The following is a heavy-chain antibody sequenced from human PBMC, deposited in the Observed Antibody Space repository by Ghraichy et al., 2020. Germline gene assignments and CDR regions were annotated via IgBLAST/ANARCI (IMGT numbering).Heavy chain of an antibody. Sequence: SETLSLTCTVSGGSISSYYWSWIRQPPGKGLEWIGYIYYSGSTNYNPSLKSRVTISVDTSKNQFSLKLSSVTAADTAVYYCARIPSGIYYYYYGMDVWGQGTTVTASS. J-gene: IGHJ6*02. CDR1: GGSISSYY. CDR3: ARIPSGIYYYYYGMDV. CDR2: IYYSGST. V-gene: IGHV4-59*08. D-gene: IGHD6-6*01.